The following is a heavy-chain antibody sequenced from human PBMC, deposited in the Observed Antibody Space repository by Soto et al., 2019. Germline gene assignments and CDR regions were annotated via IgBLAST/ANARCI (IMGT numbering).Heavy chain of an antibody. CDR2: INAGNGNT. V-gene: IGHV1-3*01. D-gene: IGHD3-10*01. Sequence: QVQLVQSGAEVKEPGASVKVSCMASGYTFTTYTMHWVRQAPGQRLEWMGWINAGNGNTKYSQKFQGRVTITGDTSASTADMELSSLRSEDTAIYYCARGSEGSGSYSAFDYWGQGTLVTVSS. CDR1: GYTFTTYT. J-gene: IGHJ4*02. CDR3: ARGSEGSGSYSAFDY.